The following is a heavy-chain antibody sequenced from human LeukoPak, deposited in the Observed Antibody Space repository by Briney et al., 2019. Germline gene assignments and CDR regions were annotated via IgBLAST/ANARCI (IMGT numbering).Heavy chain of an antibody. D-gene: IGHD6-6*01. CDR1: GGSISSGDYY. Sequence: PSETLSLTCTVSGGSISSGDYYWSWIRQPPGKGLEWIGSIYHSGSTYYNPSLKSRVTISVDTSKNQFSLKLSSVTAADTAVYYCARFEYSSSPGGYFDYWGQGTLVTVSS. CDR2: IYHSGST. J-gene: IGHJ4*02. CDR3: ARFEYSSSPGGYFDY. V-gene: IGHV4-39*07.